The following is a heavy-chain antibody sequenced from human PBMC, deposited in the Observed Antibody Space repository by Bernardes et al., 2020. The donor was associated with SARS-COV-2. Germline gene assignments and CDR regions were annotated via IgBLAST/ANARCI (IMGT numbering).Heavy chain of an antibody. CDR3: ARGVAATRYYYYGMDV. V-gene: IGHV4-39*01. J-gene: IGHJ6*02. Sequence: ETLSLTCTVSGGSISSSNYYWGWIRQPPGKGLEWIGSIYYSGSTYYNPSLKSRVTISVDTSKNQFSLKLSSVTAADTAVYYCARGVAATRYYYYGMDVWGQGTTVTVSS. CDR2: IYYSGST. CDR1: GGSISSSNYY. D-gene: IGHD2-15*01.